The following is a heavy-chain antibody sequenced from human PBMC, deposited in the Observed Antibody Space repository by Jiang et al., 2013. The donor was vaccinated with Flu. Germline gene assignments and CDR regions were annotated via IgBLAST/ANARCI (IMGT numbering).Heavy chain of an antibody. D-gene: IGHD6-19*01. CDR2: IYPGDSDT. V-gene: IGHV5-51*01. CDR3: AAIQLAVAGSSGKAFDI. J-gene: IGHJ3*02. Sequence: GKGLEWMGIIYPGDSDTRYSPSFQGQVTISADKSISTAYLQWSSLKASDTAMYYCAAIQLAVAGSSGKAFDIWGQGTMVTVSS.